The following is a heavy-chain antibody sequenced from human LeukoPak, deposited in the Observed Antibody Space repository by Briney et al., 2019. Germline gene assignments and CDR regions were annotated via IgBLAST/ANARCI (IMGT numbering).Heavy chain of an antibody. CDR1: GGSINNYY. CDR2: IYTRGST. CDR3: ARGRYCSADICAGGDAFDI. Sequence: SETLYLTWTVSGGSINNYYWSWIRQPAGKGLEWIGRIYTRGSTNYNPSLKSRVTMSVDTSKNQFALKLSSVTAADTAVYDCARGRYCSADICAGGDAFDIWGQGTMVSVSS. D-gene: IGHD2-15*01. V-gene: IGHV4-4*07. J-gene: IGHJ3*02.